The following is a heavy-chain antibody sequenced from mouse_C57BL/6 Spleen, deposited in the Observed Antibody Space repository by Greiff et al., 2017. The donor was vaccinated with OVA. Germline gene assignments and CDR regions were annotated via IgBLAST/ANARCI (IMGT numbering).Heavy chain of an antibody. Sequence: VQLQQSGPELVKPGASVKISCKASGYAFSSSWMNWVKQRPGKGLEWIGRIYPGDGDTNYNGKFKGKATLTADKSSSTAYMQLSSLTSEDSAVYFCAREDYDYGYAMDYWGQGTSVTVSS. CDR3: AREDYDYGYAMDY. D-gene: IGHD2-4*01. CDR1: GYAFSSSW. J-gene: IGHJ4*01. CDR2: IYPGDGDT. V-gene: IGHV1-82*01.